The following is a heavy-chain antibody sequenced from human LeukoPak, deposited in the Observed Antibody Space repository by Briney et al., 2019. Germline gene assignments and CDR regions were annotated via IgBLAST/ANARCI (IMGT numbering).Heavy chain of an antibody. CDR3: AKDLSLAYWTNNVGFDY. Sequence: GGSLRLSCAASGFTFSSYGMHWVRQAPGKGLEWVAVISYDGSNKHYADSVKGRFTISRDNSKNTLYLQMNSLRAEDTAVYYCAKDLSLAYWTNNVGFDYWGQGTLVTVSS. V-gene: IGHV3-30*18. CDR1: GFTFSSYG. J-gene: IGHJ4*02. CDR2: ISYDGSNK. D-gene: IGHD1/OR15-1a*01.